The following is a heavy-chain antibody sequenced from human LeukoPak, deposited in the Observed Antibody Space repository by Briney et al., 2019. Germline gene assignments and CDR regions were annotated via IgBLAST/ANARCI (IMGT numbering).Heavy chain of an antibody. D-gene: IGHD2-21*02. CDR1: GFTFSSYA. CDR3: ARVSINAVVTAGDY. J-gene: IGHJ4*02. V-gene: IGHV3-30*16. Sequence: GGSLRLSCAASGFTFSSYAMHWVRQAPGKGLEWLAVISYDGSNKYYADSVKGRFTISRDNSKNTLYLQMNSLRAEDTAVYYCARVSINAVVTAGDYWGQGTLVTVSS. CDR2: ISYDGSNK.